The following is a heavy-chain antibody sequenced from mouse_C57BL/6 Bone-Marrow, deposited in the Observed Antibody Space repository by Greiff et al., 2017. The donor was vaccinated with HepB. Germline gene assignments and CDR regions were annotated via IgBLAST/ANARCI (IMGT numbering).Heavy chain of an antibody. D-gene: IGHD1-1*01. Sequence: EVQLKESGPELVKPGASVKISCKASGYSFTGYYMNWVKQSPEKSLEWIGEINPSTGGTTYNQKFKAKATLTVDKSSSTAYMQLKSLTSEDSAVYYCASPYGSSHEGFAYWGQGTLVTVSA. CDR2: INPSTGGT. CDR3: ASPYGSSHEGFAY. CDR1: GYSFTGYY. J-gene: IGHJ3*01. V-gene: IGHV1-42*01.